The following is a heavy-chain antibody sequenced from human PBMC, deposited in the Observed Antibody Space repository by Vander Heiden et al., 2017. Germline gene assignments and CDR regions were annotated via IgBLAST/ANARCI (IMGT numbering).Heavy chain of an antibody. CDR1: RFTFSAYT. Sequence: EVQLVESGGGLVQPGGSLRLSCLGSRFTFSAYTVHWVRQAPGKGLEYNSTINTKGDKTKTADSGKGRFNISRDNSKNTLYLLMSRLRAEDTAIYYWAGSSYQDAFDVWGQGTVVPVSS. CDR3: AGSSYQDAFDV. V-gene: IGHV3-64D*06. CDR2: INTKGDKT. D-gene: IGHD3-3*01. J-gene: IGHJ3*01.